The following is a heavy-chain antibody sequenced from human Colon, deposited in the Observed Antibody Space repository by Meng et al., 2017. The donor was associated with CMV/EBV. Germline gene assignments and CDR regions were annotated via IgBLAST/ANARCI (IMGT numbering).Heavy chain of an antibody. J-gene: IGHJ4*02. CDR2: INHDGTYI. D-gene: IGHD2-2*01. V-gene: IGHV3-74*01. CDR1: GFAFSGYW. CDR3: SPVDDY. Sequence: GESLKISCAASGFAFSGYWMHWARQAPGKGLVWVSRINHDGTYIIYADSVKGRFTISRDYTKNTVYLQMNSLRAEDTAVYYCSPVDDYWGRGTLVTVSS.